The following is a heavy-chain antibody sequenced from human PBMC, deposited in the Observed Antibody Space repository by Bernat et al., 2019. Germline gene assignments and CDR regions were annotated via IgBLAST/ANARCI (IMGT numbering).Heavy chain of an antibody. CDR3: AKGHRDFGVVIRVNWLDP. CDR1: GFTFDDYA. D-gene: IGHD3-3*01. V-gene: IGHV3-9*01. CDR2: ISWNSGSI. J-gene: IGHJ5*02. Sequence: EVQLVESGGGLVQPGRSLRLSCAASGFTFDDYAMHWVRQAPGKGLEWVSGISWNSGSIGYADSVKGRFTISRDNAKNSLYLQMNSLRAEDTALYYCAKGHRDFGVVIRVNWLDPWGQGTMVTVSS.